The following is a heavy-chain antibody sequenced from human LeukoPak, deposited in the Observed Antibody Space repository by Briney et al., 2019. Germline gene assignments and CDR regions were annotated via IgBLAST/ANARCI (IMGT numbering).Heavy chain of an antibody. J-gene: IGHJ3*02. CDR3: ARDDGYNGAFDI. CDR2: IIPIFGTA. CDR1: GGTFSSYA. V-gene: IGHV1-69*05. D-gene: IGHD5-24*01. Sequence: ASVKVSCKASGGTFSSYAISWVRQAPGQGLEWMGGIIPIFGTANYAQKFQGRVTITTDESTSTAYMELSSLRSEDTAVYYCARDDGYNGAFDIWGQGTMVTVSS.